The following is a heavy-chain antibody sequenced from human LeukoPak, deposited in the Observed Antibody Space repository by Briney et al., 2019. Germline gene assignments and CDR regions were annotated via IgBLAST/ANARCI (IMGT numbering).Heavy chain of an antibody. CDR1: GFTFSTFG. CDR2: ILDSSAHT. Sequence: GGSLRLSCAASGFTFSTFGMTWVRQAPGKGLEWVSGILDSSAHTYYADSVKGRFTISRDNSKNTLYLQMNSLRAEDTAVYYCVSAYGGLLDYWGQGTLVTVSS. J-gene: IGHJ4*02. CDR3: VSAYGGLLDY. D-gene: IGHD3-16*01. V-gene: IGHV3-23*01.